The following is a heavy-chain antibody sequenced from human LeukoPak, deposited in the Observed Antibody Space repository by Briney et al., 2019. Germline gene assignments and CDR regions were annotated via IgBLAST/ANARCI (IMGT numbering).Heavy chain of an antibody. CDR2: ISSSSSYI. V-gene: IGHV3-21*01. CDR3: ARAYGDYEDFDY. CDR1: GFTFSSYS. D-gene: IGHD4-17*01. J-gene: IGHJ4*02. Sequence: PGGSLRLSCAASGFTFSSYSMNWVRQAPGKGLEWVSSISSSSSYIYYADSVKGRFTISRDNAKNSLYLQMNSLRAEDTAVYYCARAYGDYEDFDYWGQGTLVTVSS.